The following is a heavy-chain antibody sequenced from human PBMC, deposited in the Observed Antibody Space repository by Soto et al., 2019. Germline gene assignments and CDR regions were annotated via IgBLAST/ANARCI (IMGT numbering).Heavy chain of an antibody. CDR3: ARDAAVAGNSYGLDV. CDR2: ISAYNGDT. D-gene: IGHD6-19*01. Sequence: ASVKVSCKASGYIFTTYGITWVRQAPGQGLEWMGWISAYNGDTNYAQSLQGRVTMTTDTSTRTAYMEVRSLKSDDTAVYYCARDAAVAGNSYGLDVWG. V-gene: IGHV1-18*01. J-gene: IGHJ6*02. CDR1: GYIFTTYG.